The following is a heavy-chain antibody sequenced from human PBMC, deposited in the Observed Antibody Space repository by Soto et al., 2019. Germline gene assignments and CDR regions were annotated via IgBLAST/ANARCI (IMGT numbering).Heavy chain of an antibody. D-gene: IGHD3-22*01. CDR2: ISYDGSNK. V-gene: IGHV3-30-3*01. J-gene: IGHJ6*02. Sequence: GSLRLSCAASGFTFSSYAMHWVRQAPGKGLEWVAVISYDGSNKYYADSVKGRFTISRDNSKNTLYLQMNSLRAEDTAVYYCAREPYYYDSSGYYHGSLYYYYGMDVWGQGTTVTVS. CDR1: GFTFSSYA. CDR3: AREPYYYDSSGYYHGSLYYYYGMDV.